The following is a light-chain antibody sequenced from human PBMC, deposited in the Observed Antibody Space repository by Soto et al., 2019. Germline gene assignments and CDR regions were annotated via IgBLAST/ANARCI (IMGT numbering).Light chain of an antibody. Sequence: QSVLTQPPSVSGAPGQRVTISCTGSSSNIGAGYNVHWYQQHPGTAPKLLIYGNSNRPSGVPDRFSGSKSGTSASLAITGLQAEDEADYYCQSYDSSLSVWVFGGGTQLTVL. J-gene: IGLJ3*02. CDR3: QSYDSSLSVWV. V-gene: IGLV1-40*01. CDR2: GNS. CDR1: SSNIGAGYN.